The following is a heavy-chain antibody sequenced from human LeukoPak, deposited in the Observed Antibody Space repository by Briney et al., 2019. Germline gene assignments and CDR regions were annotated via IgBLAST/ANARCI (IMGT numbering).Heavy chain of an antibody. V-gene: IGHV4-59*01. CDR1: GGSISSYY. CDR2: IYYSGST. CDR3: ARKPMGDFWSGYYFDY. Sequence: SETLSLTCTVSGGSISSYYWSWIRQPPGKGLEWIGYIYYSGSTNYNPSLKSRVTISVDTSKNQFSLKLSSVTAADTAVYYCARKPMGDFWSGYYFDYWGQGTLVTVSS. J-gene: IGHJ4*02. D-gene: IGHD3-3*01.